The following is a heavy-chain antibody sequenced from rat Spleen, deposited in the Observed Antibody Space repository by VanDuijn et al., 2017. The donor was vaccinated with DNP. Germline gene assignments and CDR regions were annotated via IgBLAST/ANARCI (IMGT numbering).Heavy chain of an antibody. CDR2: ISHDGGGT. V-gene: IGHV5-31*01. D-gene: IGHD1-11*01. J-gene: IGHJ2*01. CDR3: TTDFERGY. CDR1: GFTFSYYW. Sequence: EVQLVESGGDLVQPGRSLKLSCVASGFTFSYYWMAWIRQVPGKGLEWIASISHDGGGTFYGDSVKGRFTISRENAKTTLYLQMDSLRSEDTATYYCTTDFERGYWGQGVMVTVSS.